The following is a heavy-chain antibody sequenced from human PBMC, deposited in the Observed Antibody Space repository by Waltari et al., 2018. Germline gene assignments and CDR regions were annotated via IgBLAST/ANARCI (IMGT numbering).Heavy chain of an antibody. CDR1: GLTFSTYS. CDR3: ACGVVTSGFDY. Sequence: EVQLVESGGGLVKPGGSLRLSCAASGLTFSTYSMNWFRQAPGKGLEWVSSIESTGTYKWHADSLKGRFTISRDNAKNSLFLQMNTLRAEDTAIYYCACGVVTSGFDYWGQGTLVTVSS. CDR2: IESTGTYK. J-gene: IGHJ4*02. V-gene: IGHV3-21*01. D-gene: IGHD2-15*01.